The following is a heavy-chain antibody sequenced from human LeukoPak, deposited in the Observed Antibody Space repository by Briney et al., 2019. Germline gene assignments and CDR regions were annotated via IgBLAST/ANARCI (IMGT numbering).Heavy chain of an antibody. Sequence: PSETLSLTCTVSGGSINNYYWSWIRQPPGKGLEWIGYIYCTGSTNYNPSLKSRVTISVDTSKSHFSLKMSTLTAADTAVYYCARHRGSGYPYFDYWGQGTLVTVSS. J-gene: IGHJ4*02. V-gene: IGHV4-59*01. CDR2: IYCTGST. CDR3: ARHRGSGYPYFDY. CDR1: GGSINNYY. D-gene: IGHD3-22*01.